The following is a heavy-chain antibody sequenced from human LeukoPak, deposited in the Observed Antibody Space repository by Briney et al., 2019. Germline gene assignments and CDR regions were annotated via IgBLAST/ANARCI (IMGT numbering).Heavy chain of an antibody. D-gene: IGHD3-22*01. J-gene: IGHJ3*02. Sequence: ASVKVSCEASGYTFTSYDINWVRQATGQGLEWMGWMNPNSGNTGYAQKFQGRVTMTRNTSISTAYMELSSLRSEDTAVYYCAREYYDSSPGAFDIWGQGTMVTVSS. CDR3: AREYYDSSPGAFDI. V-gene: IGHV1-8*01. CDR1: GYTFTSYD. CDR2: MNPNSGNT.